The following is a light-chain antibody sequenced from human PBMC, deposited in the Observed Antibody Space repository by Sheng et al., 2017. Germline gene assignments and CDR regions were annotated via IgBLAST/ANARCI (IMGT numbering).Light chain of an antibody. CDR3: QSYDSSLSAYV. CDR2: GNN. Sequence: QSVLTQPPSVSGAPGQRVTISCTGSSSNIGSGYDVHWYQQLPGTAPKLLIFGNNNRPSGVPDRFSGSKSGTSASLAITGLQAEDEADYYCQSYDSSLSAYVFGGGTKVTVL. J-gene: IGLJ1*01. V-gene: IGLV1-40*01. CDR1: SSNIGSGYD.